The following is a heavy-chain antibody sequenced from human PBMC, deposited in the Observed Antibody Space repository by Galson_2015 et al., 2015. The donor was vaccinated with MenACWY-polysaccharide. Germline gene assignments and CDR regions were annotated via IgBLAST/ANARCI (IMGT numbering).Heavy chain of an antibody. CDR1: RGTLSNYA. J-gene: IGHJ4*02. Sequence: SVKVSCKASRGTLSNYAISWVRQAPGQGLEWMGRIIPFVATTNYAQKFQGRVTVTADSSTDTVYMELTSLTPGDTAVCYCAIQGDTGNYFRGYWGQGTLVIVSS. CDR3: AIQGDTGNYFRGY. D-gene: IGHD1-26*01. V-gene: IGHV1-69*11. CDR2: IIPFVATT.